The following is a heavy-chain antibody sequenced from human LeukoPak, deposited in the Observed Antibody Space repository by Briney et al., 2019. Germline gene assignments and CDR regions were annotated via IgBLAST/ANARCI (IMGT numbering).Heavy chain of an antibody. CDR1: GGSISSHY. CDR3: AALPSMATPYYYYMDV. D-gene: IGHD2/OR15-2a*01. V-gene: IGHV4-59*11. CDR2: IHYSGST. J-gene: IGHJ6*03. Sequence: SETLSLTCTVSGGSISSHYWSWIRQPPGKGLEWIGYIHYSGSTNYNPSLKSRVTISVDTSKNQFSLKLSSVTAADTAAYYCAALPSMATPYYYYMDVWGKGTTVTVSS.